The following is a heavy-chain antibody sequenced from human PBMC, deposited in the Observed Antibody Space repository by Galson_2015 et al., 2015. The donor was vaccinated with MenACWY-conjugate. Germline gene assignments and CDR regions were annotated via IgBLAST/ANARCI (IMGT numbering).Heavy chain of an antibody. CDR2: ISTSGGSA. CDR3: ARDPQGLVPLNRFDS. Sequence: SLRLSCAASGFTLGSYDMSWVRQAPGKGLEWVSTISTSGGSAYSADSVKGRFTISRDNSKNTLYLQMNNLRAEDTAVYYCARDPQGLVPLNRFDSWGQGALVTVSS. CDR1: GFTLGSYD. V-gene: IGHV3-23*01. D-gene: IGHD6-19*01. J-gene: IGHJ5*01.